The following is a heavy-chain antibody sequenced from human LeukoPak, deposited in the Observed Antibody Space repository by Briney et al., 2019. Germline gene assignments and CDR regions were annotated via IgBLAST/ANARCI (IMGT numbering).Heavy chain of an antibody. V-gene: IGHV3-7*01. Sequence: PGGSLRLSCAASGFTFSSYWMSWVRQAPGKGLEWVANIKQDGSDKYYVDSVRGRFTISRDNAKNSVYLQMNSLRAEDTAVYYCAREGDAFDIWGQGTMVTVSS. CDR2: IKQDGSDK. CDR1: GFTFSSYW. J-gene: IGHJ3*02. CDR3: AREGDAFDI.